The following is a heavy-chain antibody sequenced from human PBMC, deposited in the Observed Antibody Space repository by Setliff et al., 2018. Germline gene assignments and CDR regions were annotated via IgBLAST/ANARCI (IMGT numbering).Heavy chain of an antibody. V-gene: IGHV3-33*01. CDR3: ARRSATAGQGGFDI. J-gene: IGHJ3*02. D-gene: IGHD6-19*01. CDR1: GFTFSSYG. CDR2: IWYDGTNK. Sequence: GGSLRLSCAASGFTFSSYGMHWVRQAPGKGLEWVAVIWYDGTNKFYADSVKGRFTISRDISKNTLYLQMNNLRAEDTALYYCARRSATAGQGGFDIWGQGTMVTVSS.